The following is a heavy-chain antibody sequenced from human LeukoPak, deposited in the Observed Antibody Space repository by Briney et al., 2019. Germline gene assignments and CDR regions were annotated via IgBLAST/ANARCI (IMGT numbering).Heavy chain of an antibody. V-gene: IGHV3-48*02. J-gene: IGHJ4*02. CDR2: IHSSTSTI. Sequence: GRSLRLSCSPSGFTFSSYSMNWVCQGPGKGLERLSYIHSSTSTIYYADSVKGRFTISRDNAKNSLYLQMNSLRDEDTVVYYRARDFSYSFDYWGQGTLVTVSS. CDR3: ARDFSYSFDY. D-gene: IGHD2/OR15-2a*01. CDR1: GFTFSSYS.